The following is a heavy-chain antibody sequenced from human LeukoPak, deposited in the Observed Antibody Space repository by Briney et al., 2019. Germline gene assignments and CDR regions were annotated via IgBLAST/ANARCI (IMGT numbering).Heavy chain of an antibody. J-gene: IGHJ4*02. CDR2: IYYSGST. V-gene: IGHV4-39*07. CDR1: GGSISSSSYY. Sequence: PSETLSLTCTVSGGSISSSSYYWGWIRQPPGKGLEWIGSIYYSGSTYYNPSLKSRVSISVDTSKNHFSLKLSSVTAADTAVYYCARTVITAAAFDLWGQGTLVTVSS. D-gene: IGHD6-13*01. CDR3: ARTVITAAAFDL.